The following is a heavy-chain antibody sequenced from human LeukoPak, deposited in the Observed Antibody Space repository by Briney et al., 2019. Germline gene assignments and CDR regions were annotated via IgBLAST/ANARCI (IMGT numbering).Heavy chain of an antibody. V-gene: IGHV4-39*01. CDR1: GRSITSGYYY. CDR3: ARHADGYHIVVGFHF. CDR2: IYHNGNT. Sequence: SETLSLTCSVSGRSITSGYYYWDWVRQSPERGREWFESIYHNGNTYYNASVKSRFTVSIDTAKNTLYLKLRCVTAADTAIYYCARHADGYHIVVGFHFWGPGTMVTVSS. J-gene: IGHJ3*01. D-gene: IGHD2-15*01.